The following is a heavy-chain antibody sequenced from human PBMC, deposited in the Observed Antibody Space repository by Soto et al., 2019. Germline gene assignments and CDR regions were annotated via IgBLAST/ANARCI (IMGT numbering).Heavy chain of an antibody. D-gene: IGHD1-26*01. CDR2: ISDTGRTI. CDR3: AAFKEAHIVGLRWLDA. Sequence: PGGSLRLSCVGSGVDFRGSYMNWIRQAPGKGLEWISYISDTGRTIHYADSVKGRFVISRDNSKDSLYLQMNDLRADDTAVYYSAAFKEAHIVGLRWLDACGQGTRVTVYS. J-gene: IGHJ5*02. V-gene: IGHV3-11*01. CDR1: GVDFRGSY.